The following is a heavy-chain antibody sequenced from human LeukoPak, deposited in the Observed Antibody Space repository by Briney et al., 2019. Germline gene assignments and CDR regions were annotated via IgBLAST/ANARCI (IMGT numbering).Heavy chain of an antibody. Sequence: GGSLRLSCAASGFSFDNYAMSWVRQAPGKGLEWVSSISSSSSYIYYADSVKGRFTISRDNAKNSLYLQMNSLRAEDTAVYYCARMGDYGSGIIDYWGQGTLVTVPS. CDR3: ARMGDYGSGIIDY. V-gene: IGHV3-21*01. CDR2: ISSSSSYI. J-gene: IGHJ4*02. D-gene: IGHD3-10*01. CDR1: GFSFDNYA.